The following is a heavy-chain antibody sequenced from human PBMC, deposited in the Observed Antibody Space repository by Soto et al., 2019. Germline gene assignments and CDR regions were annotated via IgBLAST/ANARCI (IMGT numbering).Heavy chain of an antibody. CDR2: IWYDGNNK. CDR3: VRDQGDYFDY. CDR1: GFTFSSYG. Sequence: QVQLVESGGGVVQPGRSLRLSCAASGFTFSSYGMHWVRQAPGKGLEWVAVIWYDGNNKYYADSVKGRFTISRDNSKNTTYLQMNSLRAEDTAVYYCVRDQGDYFDYWGQGTLVTVSS. V-gene: IGHV3-33*01. J-gene: IGHJ4*02.